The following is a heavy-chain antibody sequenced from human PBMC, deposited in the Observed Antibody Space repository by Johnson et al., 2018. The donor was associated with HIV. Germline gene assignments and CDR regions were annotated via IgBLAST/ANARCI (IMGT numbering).Heavy chain of an antibody. D-gene: IGHD4-17*01. CDR2: ISSSGSSV. Sequence: QEQLVESGGGLVKPGGSLRLSCAASGFTFSAYYMSWIRQAPGKGLECLAYISSSGSSVYYTDSVKGRFPISMDNTKNSLHLQMNSLRAEDTAVYYCARDATPWGGAYVGYAFDLWGQGTMVAVSS. J-gene: IGHJ3*01. CDR3: ARDATPWGGAYVGYAFDL. V-gene: IGHV3-11*04. CDR1: GFTFSAYY.